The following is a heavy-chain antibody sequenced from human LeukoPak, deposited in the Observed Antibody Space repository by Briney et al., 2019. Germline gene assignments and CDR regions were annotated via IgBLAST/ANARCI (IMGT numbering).Heavy chain of an antibody. Sequence: PSQTLSLTCTVSGGSISSGGYYWSWIRQHPGKGLEWIGYIYYSGITYYNPSLKSRVTISVDTSKNQFSLKLSSVTAADTAVYCCARAGIAAAGTGYYYYGMDVWGQGTTVTVSS. CDR3: ARAGIAAAGTGYYYYGMDV. CDR2: IYYSGIT. D-gene: IGHD6-13*01. V-gene: IGHV4-31*03. J-gene: IGHJ6*02. CDR1: GGSISSGGYY.